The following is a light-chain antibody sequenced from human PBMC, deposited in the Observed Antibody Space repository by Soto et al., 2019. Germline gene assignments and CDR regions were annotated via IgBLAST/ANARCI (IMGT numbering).Light chain of an antibody. V-gene: IGKV3-20*01. CDR3: QQYGSSVWT. J-gene: IGKJ1*01. CDR1: QRLRSD. CDR2: GAS. Sequence: EIVMTQSPATLSVSPGERATLSCRASQRLRSDLAWYQQKPGQAPRLLIYGASTRATDIPDRFSGSGSGTDFTLTISRLEPEDFAVYACQQYGSSVWTFGQGTKVDI.